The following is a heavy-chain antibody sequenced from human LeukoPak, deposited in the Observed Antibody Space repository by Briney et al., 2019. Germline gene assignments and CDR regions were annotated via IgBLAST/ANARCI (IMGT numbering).Heavy chain of an antibody. CDR2: INHSGST. Sequence: SETLSLTCAVYGGSFSGYYWSWIRQPPGKGLEWIGEINHSGSTNYNPSLKSRVTISVDTSKNQFSLKLSSVTAADTAVYCCARTRTDSSSRGWFDPWGQGTLVTVSS. CDR1: GGSFSGYY. CDR3: ARTRTDSSSRGWFDP. V-gene: IGHV4-34*01. D-gene: IGHD6-13*01. J-gene: IGHJ5*02.